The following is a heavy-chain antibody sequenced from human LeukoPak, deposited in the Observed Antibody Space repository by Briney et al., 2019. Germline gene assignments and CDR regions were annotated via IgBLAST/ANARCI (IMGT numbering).Heavy chain of an antibody. CDR3: AREVDSSGWFDY. CDR2: ISYDGSNK. J-gene: IGHJ4*02. V-gene: IGHV3-30-3*01. D-gene: IGHD6-19*01. Sequence: PGRSLRLSCAASGFTFSSYAMHWVRQAPGKGLEWVAVISYDGSNKYYADSVKGRFTISRDNSKNTLYLQMNSLRAEDTAVYYCAREVDSSGWFDYWGQGTLVTVSS. CDR1: GFTFSSYA.